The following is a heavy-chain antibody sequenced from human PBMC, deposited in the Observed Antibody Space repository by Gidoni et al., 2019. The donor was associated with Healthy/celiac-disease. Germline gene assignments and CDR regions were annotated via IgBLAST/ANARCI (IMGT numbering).Heavy chain of an antibody. CDR3: TRENYYGSGSYYPHY. D-gene: IGHD3-10*01. Sequence: EVQLVESGGGLVQPGRYLRLSCTASGFTVGDYAMSWFRQAPGKGLEWVGFIRSKAYGGTTEYAASVKGRFTISRDDSKSIAYLQMNSLKTEDTAVYYCTRENYYGSGSYYPHYWGQGTLVTVSS. V-gene: IGHV3-49*03. CDR2: IRSKAYGGTT. J-gene: IGHJ4*02. CDR1: GFTVGDYA.